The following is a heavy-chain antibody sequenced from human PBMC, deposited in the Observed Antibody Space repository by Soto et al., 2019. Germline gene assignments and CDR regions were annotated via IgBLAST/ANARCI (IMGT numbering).Heavy chain of an antibody. Sequence: PGGSLRLSCAASGFTFTDHYMTWIRQAPGKGLECVSYIGNSGSPIVYADSVKGRFTISRDNAKNSLYLQMNSLRAEDTALYYCAKDLYDYGDALDYWGQGTLVTSPQ. V-gene: IGHV3-11*01. J-gene: IGHJ4*02. CDR3: AKDLYDYGDALDY. CDR1: GFTFTDHY. CDR2: IGNSGSPI. D-gene: IGHD4-17*01.